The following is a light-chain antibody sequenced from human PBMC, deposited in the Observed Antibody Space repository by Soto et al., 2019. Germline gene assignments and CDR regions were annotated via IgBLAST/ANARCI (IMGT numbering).Light chain of an antibody. Sequence: QSVLTQPPSVSGAPGQRVTISCTGRSSNIGSGYDVHWYQQHPGTAPKLLIYGNGNRPSGVPDRFSVSESGTSASLAITGLQAEDEADYYCQAYDYSLTASVFGGGTKLTVL. V-gene: IGLV1-40*01. CDR2: GNG. CDR1: SSNIGSGYD. J-gene: IGLJ3*02. CDR3: QAYDYSLTASV.